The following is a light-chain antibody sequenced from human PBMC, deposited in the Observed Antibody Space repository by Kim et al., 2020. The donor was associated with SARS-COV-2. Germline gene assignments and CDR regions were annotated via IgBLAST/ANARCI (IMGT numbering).Light chain of an antibody. J-gene: IGLJ3*02. V-gene: IGLV3-19*01. Sequence: SSELTQDPAVSVALGQTVRITCQGDSLRSYYATWYQQKPGQAPILVIYGKTNRPPGTQDRSSGSSSENKAPWTIIGPRPGVEPDYYCNSRDSNDNVGFGG. CDR1: SLRSYY. CDR2: GKT. CDR3: NSRDSNDNVG.